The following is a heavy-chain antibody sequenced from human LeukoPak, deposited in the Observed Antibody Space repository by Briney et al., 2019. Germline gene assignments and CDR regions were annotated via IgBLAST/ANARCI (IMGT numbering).Heavy chain of an antibody. V-gene: IGHV3-48*03. D-gene: IGHD3-22*01. CDR2: FAGSDTTK. CDR1: GFDFGAYE. CDR3: TTLGYHLDS. Sequence: GGSLRLSCAASGFDFGAYEMNWVRQAPGKGLEWVAYFAGSDTTKYYADSVRGRFTISRDNAKNSLYLQMNTLRAEDTALYYCTTLGYHLDSWGQGTLVTVSS. J-gene: IGHJ4*02.